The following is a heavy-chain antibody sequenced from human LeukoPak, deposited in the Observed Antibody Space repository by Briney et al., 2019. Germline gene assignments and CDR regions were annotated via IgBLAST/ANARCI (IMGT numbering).Heavy chain of an antibody. V-gene: IGHV3-23*01. CDR1: GFTFSSYA. Sequence: GGSLRLSCAASGFTFSSYAMSWVRQAPGKGLEWVSAISGSGGSTYYADSVKGRFAISRDNSKNTLYLQMNSLRAEDTAVYSCARDSPYSSRSTGAFDIWGQGTMVTVSS. J-gene: IGHJ3*02. D-gene: IGHD6-13*01. CDR3: ARDSPYSSRSTGAFDI. CDR2: ISGSGGST.